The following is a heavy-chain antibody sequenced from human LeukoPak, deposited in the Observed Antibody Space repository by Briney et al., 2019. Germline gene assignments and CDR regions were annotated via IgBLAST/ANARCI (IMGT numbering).Heavy chain of an antibody. Sequence: GGSLRLSCAASGFTFSTTAMSWVRQAPGKGLEWVSYVSGSSNTIYYADSVKGRFTISRDNANNSLSLQMSSLRDEDTAVYFCARGWDHFDFWGQGTLVTVSS. V-gene: IGHV3-48*02. CDR3: ARGWDHFDF. CDR1: GFTFSTTA. J-gene: IGHJ4*02. CDR2: VSGSSNTI. D-gene: IGHD1-26*01.